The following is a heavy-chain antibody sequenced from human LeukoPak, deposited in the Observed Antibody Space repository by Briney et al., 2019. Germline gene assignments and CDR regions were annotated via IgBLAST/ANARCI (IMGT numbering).Heavy chain of an antibody. CDR3: AIDAWDLPLDAFDI. V-gene: IGHV3-48*02. Sequence: GGSLRLSCAASGFTFSTYNMNWVRQAPGKGLEWVSYISTDSDSIYYADPVKGRFTISRDNAKNSLYLQMNSLRDEDTAVYYCAIDAWDLPLDAFDIWGQGTMVTVSS. CDR1: GFTFSTYN. CDR2: ISTDSDSI. D-gene: IGHD1-26*01. J-gene: IGHJ3*02.